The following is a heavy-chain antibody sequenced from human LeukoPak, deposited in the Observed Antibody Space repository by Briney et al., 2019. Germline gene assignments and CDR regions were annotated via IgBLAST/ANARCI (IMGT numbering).Heavy chain of an antibody. CDR1: GFSLSTSGMC. D-gene: IGHD3-10*01. V-gene: IGHV2-70*11. CDR2: IDWDDDK. CDR3: ARTYTYDSGSAFDY. J-gene: IGHJ4*02. Sequence: ASGPTLVNPTQTLTLTCTFSGFSLSTSGMCVNWVRQPSGKALEWLARIDWDDDKYYSTSLKTRLTISKDTSRNQVVLTMANMDPVDSATFYCARTYTYDSGSAFDYWGPGTLVTVSS.